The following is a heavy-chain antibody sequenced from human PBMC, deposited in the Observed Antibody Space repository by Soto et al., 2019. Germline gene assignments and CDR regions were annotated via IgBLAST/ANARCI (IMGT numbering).Heavy chain of an antibody. Sequence: QVHLVQSGAEVTKPGASVKVSCEYTFTGYYLHWVRQAPGQRLEWMGWINPNGGGTIYAQEFQGRISMTRDASITTAYMELSRLNSDDTACYYCATSSDWSPLLDYWGRGTLVTVSS. CDR3: ATSSDWSPLLDY. D-gene: IGHD6-19*01. CDR1: EYTFTGYY. V-gene: IGHV1-2*02. CDR2: INPNGGGT. J-gene: IGHJ4*02.